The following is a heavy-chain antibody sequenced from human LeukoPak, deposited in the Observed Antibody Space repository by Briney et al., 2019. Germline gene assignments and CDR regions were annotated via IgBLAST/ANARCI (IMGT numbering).Heavy chain of an antibody. CDR3: ARESGHCSGDNCFYFFDL. D-gene: IGHD2-21*01. V-gene: IGHV1-18*01. Sequence: SVTVSCVASHYTVRNYNMRWVRQPPCPGLDWLGWSHTYKGDTNYAQTLQGRVTMTADTSTNTVYMDLRGLRSDDTAVYYCARESGHCSGDNCFYFFDLWGPGFLLTVSS. CDR2: SHTYKGDT. J-gene: IGHJ4*02. CDR1: HYTVRNYN.